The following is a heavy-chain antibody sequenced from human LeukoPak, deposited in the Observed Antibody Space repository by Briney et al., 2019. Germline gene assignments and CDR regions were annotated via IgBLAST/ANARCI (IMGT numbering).Heavy chain of an antibody. CDR1: GGSISSGDYY. J-gene: IGHJ2*01. D-gene: IGHD4-17*01. Sequence: SRTLTLTCTVSGGSISSGDYYWSWIRQPPGKGLEWIGYIYYSRSTYYNPSLKSRVTISVDTSKNQFSLKLSSVTAADTAVYYCARDRYIYGDYTPPHWYFDLWGRGTLVTVSS. V-gene: IGHV4-30-4*01. CDR2: IYYSRST. CDR3: ARDRYIYGDYTPPHWYFDL.